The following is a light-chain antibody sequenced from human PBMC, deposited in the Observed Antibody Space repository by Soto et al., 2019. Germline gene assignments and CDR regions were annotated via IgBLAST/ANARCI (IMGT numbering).Light chain of an antibody. CDR1: XNIINY. CDR2: AAS. Sequence: DIQMTQSPSSLSAFVGDRVTITCRASXNIINYLNWYQQKPGKAPSLLIYAASTLQSGVPSRFRGSGSGTEFTLTISSLQHEDFASYYCQQGYSTPRAFGQGTKVELK. V-gene: IGKV1-39*01. J-gene: IGKJ1*01. CDR3: QQGYSTPRA.